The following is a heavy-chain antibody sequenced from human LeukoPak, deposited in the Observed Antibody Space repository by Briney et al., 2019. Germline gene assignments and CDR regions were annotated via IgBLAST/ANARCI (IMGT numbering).Heavy chain of an antibody. J-gene: IGHJ3*02. CDR1: GVSISSGGYS. CDR3: ARTSIAARRANAFDI. D-gene: IGHD6-6*01. CDR2: IYHSGST. Sequence: KSSETLSLTCAVSGVSISSGGYSWSWIRQPPGKGLEWIGYIYHSGSTYYDPSLESRVTISVDRSKNQFSLKLSSVTAADTAVYYCARTSIAARRANAFDIWGQGTMVTVSS. V-gene: IGHV4-30-2*01.